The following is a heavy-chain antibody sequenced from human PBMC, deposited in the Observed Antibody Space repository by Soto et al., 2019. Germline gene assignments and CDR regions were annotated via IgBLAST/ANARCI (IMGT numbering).Heavy chain of an antibody. CDR1: GGSFSGYY. D-gene: IGHD3-3*01. CDR2: INHSGIT. J-gene: IGHJ6*03. CDR3: AKGPVRFSTFYHYLDV. V-gene: IGHV4-34*01. Sequence: QVQLQQWGAGLLKPSETLSLTCTVYGGSFSGYYWSWIRQPTGKGLEWIGEINHSGITNYNPSLKRGVITSAVTSKNYFLQKLSSVTAAAAVLYYWAKGPVRFSTFYHYLDVWGKGTTVTVSS.